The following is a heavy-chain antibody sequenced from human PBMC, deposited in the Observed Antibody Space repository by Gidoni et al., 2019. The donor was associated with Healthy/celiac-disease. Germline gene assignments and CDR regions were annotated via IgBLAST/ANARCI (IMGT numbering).Heavy chain of an antibody. D-gene: IGHD3-22*01. J-gene: IGHJ6*02. CDR1: GFPFSIYG. CDR2: IWYDGSNK. Sequence: QVQLVESGGGVVQPGRSLRLSCAASGFPFSIYGMHWVRQAPGKGLEWVAVIWYDGSNKYYADSVKGRFTISRDNSKNTLYLQMNSLRAEDTAVYYCARGYYDSSGYYPPNYYYGMDVWGQGTTVTVSS. CDR3: ARGYYDSSGYYPPNYYYGMDV. V-gene: IGHV3-33*01.